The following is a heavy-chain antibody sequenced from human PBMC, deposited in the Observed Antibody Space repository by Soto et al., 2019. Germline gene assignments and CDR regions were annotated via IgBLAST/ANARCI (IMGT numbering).Heavy chain of an antibody. D-gene: IGHD2-21*02. J-gene: IGHJ4*02. V-gene: IGHV3-48*02. CDR3: ARLPKGSLVTA. Sequence: PGGSLRLSCVASGFRFSDHSMTWVRQSPGKGLQWIAYISSRSDNIYYAESVRGRFTVSRDNAKNALFLQMNSLRDDDTATYYCARLPKGSLVTAWGQGTRVTVPS. CDR2: ISSRSDNI. CDR1: GFRFSDHS.